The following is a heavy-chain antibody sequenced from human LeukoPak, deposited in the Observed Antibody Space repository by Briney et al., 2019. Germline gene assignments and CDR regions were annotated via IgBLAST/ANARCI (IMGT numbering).Heavy chain of an antibody. CDR2: IYYSGST. D-gene: IGHD2-15*01. Sequence: SETLALTCIVSGGSISPYYWSWIRQPPGSGLEWIAYIYYSGSTSYNPSLKSRVAISVDTSNNEVSLKLSSVTAADTAVYYCARHGYCSGGSCYWDYWGQGTLVTVSS. CDR1: GGSISPYY. J-gene: IGHJ4*02. V-gene: IGHV4-59*08. CDR3: ARHGYCSGGSCYWDY.